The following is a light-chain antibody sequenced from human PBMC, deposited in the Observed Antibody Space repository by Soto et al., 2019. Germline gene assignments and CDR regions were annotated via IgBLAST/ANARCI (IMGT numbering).Light chain of an antibody. CDR3: QQYNNWPLT. J-gene: IGKJ4*01. CDR2: GAS. V-gene: IGKV3D-15*01. CDR1: QGVSRN. Sequence: DIVMTQAPATLSVSQGESATLSCRASQGVSRNLAWYQQKPGQAPRLLIYGASTRATGIPARFSGSGSGTEFTLTISSLQSEDFAVYYCQQYNNWPLTFGGGTKVEIK.